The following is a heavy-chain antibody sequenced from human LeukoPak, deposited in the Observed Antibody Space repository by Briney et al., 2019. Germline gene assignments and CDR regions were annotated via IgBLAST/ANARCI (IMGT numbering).Heavy chain of an antibody. CDR2: ISGSGGST. V-gene: IGHV3-23*01. CDR3: ANHLGSGWSFHY. Sequence: GGSLRLSCAASGFTFSSYWMHWVRQAPGKGLEWVSAISGSGGSTYYADSVKGRFTTSRDNSKNTLYLQMNSLRAEDTAVYYCANHLGSGWSFHYWGQGTLVTVSS. D-gene: IGHD6-19*01. CDR1: GFTFSSYW. J-gene: IGHJ4*02.